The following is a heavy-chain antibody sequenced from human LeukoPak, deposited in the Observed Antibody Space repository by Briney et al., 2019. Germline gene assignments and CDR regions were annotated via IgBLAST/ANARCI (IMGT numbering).Heavy chain of an antibody. CDR2: IYSAETA. V-gene: IGHV3-66*01. CDR3: ARGAMTVVRGVQYYYGMDV. D-gene: IGHD3-10*01. CDR1: GFTVSANY. Sequence: PGGSLRLSCAASGFTVSANYMNWVRQAPGKGLEWVSVIYSAETAYYADSVKGRFTISRDISSNTLYLQMNSLRAEDTAAYYCARGAMTVVRGVQYYYGMDVWGQGTTVTVSS. J-gene: IGHJ6*02.